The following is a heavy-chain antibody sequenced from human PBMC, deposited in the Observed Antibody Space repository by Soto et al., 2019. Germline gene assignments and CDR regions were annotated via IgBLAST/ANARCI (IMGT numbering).Heavy chain of an antibody. CDR3: TTVRNGNYVFDD. Sequence: GGSLRLSCAASGFTFSGAWMSWVLQALGKGLEWVGRIKSKTDGRTKDYAAPVQGRFTVSRNDTKNTLYLQMDGLRTEDTAVYYGTTVRNGNYVFDDWGQGTLVTVSS. CDR1: GFTFSGAW. CDR2: IKSKTDGRTK. J-gene: IGHJ4*02. D-gene: IGHD3-16*01. V-gene: IGHV3-15*01.